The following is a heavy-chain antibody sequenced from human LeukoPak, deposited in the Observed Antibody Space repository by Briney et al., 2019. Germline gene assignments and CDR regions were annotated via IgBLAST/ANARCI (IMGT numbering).Heavy chain of an antibody. V-gene: IGHV1-69*13. CDR1: GGTFSSYA. CDR2: IIPIFGTA. D-gene: IGHD3-3*01. Sequence: ASVKVSCKASGGTFSSYAISWVRQAPGQGLEWMGGIIPIFGTANYAQKFQGRVTITADESTSTAYMELSSLRSEDTAVYYCAREGQTYYDFWSGYFYYYHMDVWGKGTTVTVSS. CDR3: AREGQTYYDFWSGYFYYYHMDV. J-gene: IGHJ6*03.